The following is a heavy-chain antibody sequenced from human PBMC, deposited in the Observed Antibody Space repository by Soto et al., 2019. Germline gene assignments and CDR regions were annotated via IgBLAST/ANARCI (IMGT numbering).Heavy chain of an antibody. J-gene: IGHJ4*02. CDR3: ATSPHCGGDCYDLDS. CDR2: IDPSDSDS. V-gene: IGHV5-10-1*01. CDR1: GYRFTAYW. Sequence: GESLKSAGKGSGYRFTAYWINWVLQMPWRGLEWMGRIDPSDSDSKYSPSFEGHVSFSADKSISTAYLQWSSLRSSDTAMYFCATSPHCGGDCYDLDSWGQGTLVTVSS. D-gene: IGHD2-21*01.